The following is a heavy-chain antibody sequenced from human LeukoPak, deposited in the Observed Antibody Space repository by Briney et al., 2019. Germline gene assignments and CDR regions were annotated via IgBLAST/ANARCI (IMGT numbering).Heavy chain of an antibody. Sequence: GGSLRLSCAASGFTFSSYAMSWVRQAPGKGLEWVSAISGSGGSTYYADSVKGRFTISRDNSENTLYLQMNSLRAEDTAVYYCAKSPLSYYYDSSGYYSYYFDYWGQGTLVTVSS. J-gene: IGHJ4*02. D-gene: IGHD3-22*01. CDR2: ISGSGGST. CDR1: GFTFSSYA. V-gene: IGHV3-23*01. CDR3: AKSPLSYYYDSSGYYSYYFDY.